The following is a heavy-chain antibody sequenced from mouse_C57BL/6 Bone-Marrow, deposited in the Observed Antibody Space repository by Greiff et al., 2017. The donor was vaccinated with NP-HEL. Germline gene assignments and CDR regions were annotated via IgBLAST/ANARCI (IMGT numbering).Heavy chain of an antibody. Sequence: EVKLVESGGGLVQPGGSLSLSCAASGFTFTDYYMSWVRQPPGKALEWLVFIRNKANGYTTEYRASLKGRFTISRDNSQSILYLQMNALRAEDSATYYCARSIYYDYADDPFYAMDYWGQGTSVTVSS. V-gene: IGHV7-3*01. CDR2: IRNKANGYTT. CDR3: ARSIYYDYADDPFYAMDY. CDR1: GFTFTDYY. D-gene: IGHD2-4*01. J-gene: IGHJ4*01.